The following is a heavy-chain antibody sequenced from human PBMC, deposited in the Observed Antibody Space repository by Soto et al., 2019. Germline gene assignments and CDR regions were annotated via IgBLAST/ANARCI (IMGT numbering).Heavy chain of an antibody. V-gene: IGHV3-30*18. D-gene: IGHD3-10*01. CDR1: GFTFSSYG. CDR2: ISYDGSNK. CDR3: AKGSLYGEADYYYGMDV. Sequence: GGSLRLSCAASGFTFSSYGMHWVRQAPGKGLEWVAVISYDGSNKYYADSVKGRFTISRDNSKNTLYLQMNSLRAEDTAVYYCAKGSLYGEADYYYGMDVWGQGTTVTSP. J-gene: IGHJ6*02.